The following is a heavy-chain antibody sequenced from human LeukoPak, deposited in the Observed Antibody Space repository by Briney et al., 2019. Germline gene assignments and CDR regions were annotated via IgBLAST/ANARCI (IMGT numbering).Heavy chain of an antibody. CDR3: ARDPGSGRYYYDSSGWAPFDP. J-gene: IGHJ5*02. CDR1: GYTFTSYG. D-gene: IGHD3-22*01. CDR2: ISAYNGNT. V-gene: IGHV1-18*01. Sequence: ASVKVSCKASGYTFTSYGISWVRQAPGQGLEWVGWISAYNGNTNCAQKLQGRVTMTTDTSTSTAYMELRSLRSDDTAVFYCARDPGSGRYYYDSSGWAPFDPWGQGTLVTVSS.